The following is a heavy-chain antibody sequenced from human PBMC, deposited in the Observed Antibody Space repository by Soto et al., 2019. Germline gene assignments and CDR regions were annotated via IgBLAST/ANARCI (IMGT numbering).Heavy chain of an antibody. J-gene: IGHJ4*02. Sequence: GGSLRLSCAASGFTFSSYAMSWVRQAPGKGLEWVSAISGSGGSTYYADSVKGRFTISRDNSKNTLYLQMNSLRAEDTAVYYCAKVDSRRVATIGRIDYWGQGTLVTVSS. CDR1: GFTFSSYA. V-gene: IGHV3-23*01. CDR3: AKVDSRRVATIGRIDY. D-gene: IGHD5-12*01. CDR2: ISGSGGST.